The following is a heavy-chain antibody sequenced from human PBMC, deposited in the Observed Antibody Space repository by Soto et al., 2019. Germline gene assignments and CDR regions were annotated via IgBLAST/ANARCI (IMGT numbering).Heavy chain of an antibody. CDR3: ARHYGSGSYYYYYYGMDV. D-gene: IGHD3-10*01. Sequence: GASVKVSCKASGYTFTSYDINWVRQATGQGFEWMGWMNPNSGNTGYAQKFQGRVTMTRNTSISTAYMELSSLRSEDTAVYYCARHYGSGSYYYYYYGMDVWGQGTTVTV. CDR1: GYTFTSYD. V-gene: IGHV1-8*01. J-gene: IGHJ6*02. CDR2: MNPNSGNT.